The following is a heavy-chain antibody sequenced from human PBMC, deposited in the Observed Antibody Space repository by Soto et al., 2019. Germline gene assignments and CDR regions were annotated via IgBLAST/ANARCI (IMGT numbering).Heavy chain of an antibody. CDR1: GGSISSSSYY. Sequence: SETLSLTCTVSGGSISSSSYYWGWIRQPPGKGLEWIGSIYYSGSTYYNPSLKSRVTISVDTSKNQFSLKLSSVTAADTAVYYCARQGGFVNWFDPWGQGTLVTVSS. CDR3: ARQGGFVNWFDP. CDR2: IYYSGST. J-gene: IGHJ5*02. V-gene: IGHV4-39*01. D-gene: IGHD3-3*01.